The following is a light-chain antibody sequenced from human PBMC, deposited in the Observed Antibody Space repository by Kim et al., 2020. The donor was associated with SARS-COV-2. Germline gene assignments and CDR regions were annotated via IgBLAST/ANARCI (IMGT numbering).Light chain of an antibody. V-gene: IGKV4-1*01. CDR1: KSVVYSYNNNKY. Sequence: GTINYKPSKSVVYSYNNNKYLEWDQKKTGQTPKLLIYWASTRESGVPDRFSGSGSGTDFTLTISSLQAEDVAVYYCQQNLTTPQTFGQGTKGEIK. CDR2: WAS. CDR3: QQNLTTPQT. J-gene: IGKJ1*01.